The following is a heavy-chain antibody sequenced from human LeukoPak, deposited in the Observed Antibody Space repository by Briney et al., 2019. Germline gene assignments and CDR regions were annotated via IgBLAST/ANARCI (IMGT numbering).Heavy chain of an antibody. CDR2: INPNIGGT. J-gene: IGHJ5*02. V-gene: IGHV1-2*02. CDR1: GYTFTGYY. CDR3: ARAQYSSSWYDTNWFDP. D-gene: IGHD6-13*01. Sequence: ASVKVSCKASGYTFTGYYMHWVRQAPGQGLEWMGWINPNIGGTNYAQKFQGRVTMTRDTSISTAYMELSSLRSEDTAVYYCARAQYSSSWYDTNWFDPWGQGTLVTVSS.